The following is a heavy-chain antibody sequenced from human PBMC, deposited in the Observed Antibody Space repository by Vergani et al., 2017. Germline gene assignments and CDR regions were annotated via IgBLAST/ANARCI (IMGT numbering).Heavy chain of an antibody. D-gene: IGHD2-2*01. V-gene: IGHV2-5*02. J-gene: IGHJ4*02. Sequence: QITLTESGPTLVKPTQTLTLTCTFSGFSLSTSGVGVGWIRQPPGKALVWLAIIYWDDDKSYSPSLKIRLPITKDTSKNQVVLTMTNMDPVDTATYYCAHTGGFSSTICNYYFDYWGQGTLVTVSS. CDR1: GFSLSTSGVG. CDR2: IYWDDDK. CDR3: AHTGGFSSTICNYYFDY.